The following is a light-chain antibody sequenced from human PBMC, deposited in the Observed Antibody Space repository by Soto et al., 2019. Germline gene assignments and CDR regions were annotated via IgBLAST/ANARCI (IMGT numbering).Light chain of an antibody. V-gene: IGKV3-20*01. Sequence: EIVFTKSPGTLSLSPGERATLSCRASQRVSSSYLAWYQQKPGQAPRLLIYGASSMATGIPDRFSGRGSGTDFLLTIRRVAPEDFAVYYCQQYGSSWTFGQGNKVEIK. CDR2: GAS. CDR3: QQYGSSWT. J-gene: IGKJ1*01. CDR1: QRVSSSY.